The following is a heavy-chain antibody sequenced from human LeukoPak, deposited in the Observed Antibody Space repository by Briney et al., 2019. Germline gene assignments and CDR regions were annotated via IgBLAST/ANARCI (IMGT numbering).Heavy chain of an antibody. CDR2: IWYDGSDK. V-gene: IGHV3-33*03. J-gene: IGHJ4*02. CDR3: ATDQGIY. CDR1: GFTFTSYG. Sequence: GGSLRLSCAASGFTFTSYGMHWVRQAPGKGLEWVAVIWYDGSDKYYADSVKGRFTISRDNSKNTLYLQMNSLRAEDTAVYYCATDQGIYWGQGTLVIVSS.